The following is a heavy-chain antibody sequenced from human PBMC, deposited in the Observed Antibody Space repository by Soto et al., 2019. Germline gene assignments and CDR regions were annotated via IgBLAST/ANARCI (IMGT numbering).Heavy chain of an antibody. CDR2: IKSKTDGGTT. CDR3: TTDQYYDFWSGYLWGNFDY. V-gene: IGHV3-15*01. D-gene: IGHD3-3*01. Sequence: VQLVESGGGLVKPGGSLRLSCAASGFTFSNAWMSWVRQAPGKGLEWVGRIKSKTDGGTTDYAAPVKGRFTISRDDSKNTLYLQMNSLKTEDTAVYYCTTDQYYDFWSGYLWGNFDYWGQGTLVTVSS. J-gene: IGHJ4*02. CDR1: GFTFSNAW.